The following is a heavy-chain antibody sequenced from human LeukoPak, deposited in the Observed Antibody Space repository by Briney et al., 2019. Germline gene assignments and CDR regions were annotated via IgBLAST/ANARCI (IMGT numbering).Heavy chain of an antibody. V-gene: IGHV3-48*04. CDR2: ISSSSITI. D-gene: IGHD2-15*01. CDR1: GFTFSSYS. Sequence: GGSLRLSCAASGFTFSSYSLNWVRQAPGKGLEWVSFISSSSITIYYADSVKGRFTISRDNAEKSLYLQMNSLRAEDPAVYYCARDRGGSYSAIDYWGQGTLVTVSS. J-gene: IGHJ4*02. CDR3: ARDRGGSYSAIDY.